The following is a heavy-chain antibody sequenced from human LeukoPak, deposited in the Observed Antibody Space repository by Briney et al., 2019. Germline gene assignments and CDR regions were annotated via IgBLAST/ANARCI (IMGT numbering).Heavy chain of an antibody. CDR2: INHSGST. CDR3: ARLRLPLSVTTPRINWYFDL. J-gene: IGHJ2*01. Sequence: PSETLSLTCAVYGGSFSGNYWSWIRQPPGKGLEWIGEINHSGSTNYNPSLKSRVTISVDTSKNQFSLKLSSVTAADTAVYYCARLRLPLSVTTPRINWYFDLWGRGTLVTVSS. CDR1: GGSFSGNY. D-gene: IGHD4-17*01. V-gene: IGHV4-34*01.